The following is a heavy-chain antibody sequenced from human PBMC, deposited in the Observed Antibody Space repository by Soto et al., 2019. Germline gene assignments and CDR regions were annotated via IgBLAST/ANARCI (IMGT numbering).Heavy chain of an antibody. D-gene: IGHD4-4*01. Sequence: PSETLSLTCAVYGGSFSGYYWSWIRQPPGKGLEWIGEINHSGSTNYNPSLKSRVTISVDTSKNQFSLKLSSVTAADTAVYYCARGRGIKTTVTSRYMDVWGKGTTVTVSS. CDR2: INHSGST. J-gene: IGHJ6*03. CDR1: GGSFSGYY. V-gene: IGHV4-34*01. CDR3: ARGRGIKTTVTSRYMDV.